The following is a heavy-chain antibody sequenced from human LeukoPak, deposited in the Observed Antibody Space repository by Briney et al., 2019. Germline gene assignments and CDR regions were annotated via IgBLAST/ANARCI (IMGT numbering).Heavy chain of an antibody. CDR3: AKRGASLSVDY. CDR2: ISHDGTYK. J-gene: IGHJ4*02. Sequence: PGGSLRLSCVGSGFTFSNYGMHWVRQAPGKGLEWMEVISHDGTYKYYADSVKGRFTISRDNSKKPLSMAMNRLRPEDTALYYCAKRGASLSVDYWGQGTLVTVSS. D-gene: IGHD1-26*01. V-gene: IGHV3-30*18. CDR1: GFTFSNYG.